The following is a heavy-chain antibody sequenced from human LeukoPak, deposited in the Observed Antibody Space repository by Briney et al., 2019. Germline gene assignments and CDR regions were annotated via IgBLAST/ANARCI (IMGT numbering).Heavy chain of an antibody. CDR2: IHYSGST. D-gene: IGHD6-13*01. Sequence: SETLSLTCTVSGGSISSYYWSWIRQPPGKGLEWIGYIHYSGSTHYNPSLKSRVTISVDTSKNQVSLKLSSVTAADTAVYYCARELEQQYYYYMDVWGKGTTVTVSS. J-gene: IGHJ6*03. CDR1: GGSISSYY. CDR3: ARELEQQYYYYMDV. V-gene: IGHV4-59*01.